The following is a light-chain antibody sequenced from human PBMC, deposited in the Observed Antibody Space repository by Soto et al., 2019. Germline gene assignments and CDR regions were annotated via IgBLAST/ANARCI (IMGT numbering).Light chain of an antibody. CDR2: AAS. CDR1: QGISGY. V-gene: IGKV1-8*01. Sequence: AIRMPQSPSSFSASTGARVTITCRARQGISGYFAWSQQKPGKAPKLLIYAASTLQSGVPSRFSGSGSGTDCTLTISCLQSEEVATDHWQQYDSYALTFGGGTKVEIK. CDR3: QQYDSYALT. J-gene: IGKJ4*01.